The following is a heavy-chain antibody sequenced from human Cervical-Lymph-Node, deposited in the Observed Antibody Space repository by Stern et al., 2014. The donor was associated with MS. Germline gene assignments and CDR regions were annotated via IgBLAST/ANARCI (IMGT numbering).Heavy chain of an antibody. D-gene: IGHD3-16*01. J-gene: IGHJ4*02. CDR2: IFHIFGTA. V-gene: IGHV1-69*01. Sequence: QMQLVQSGAEVKKPGSSVKVSCKASGGTFSSYAISWVRQAPGKGLEWMGGIFHIFGTANYAQQFKGRVTLTADASTSPAYLVLSSLRSEATAVYYCARVRMMGTPYFDYWGQGTLVTVSS. CDR1: GGTFSSYA. CDR3: ARVRMMGTPYFDY.